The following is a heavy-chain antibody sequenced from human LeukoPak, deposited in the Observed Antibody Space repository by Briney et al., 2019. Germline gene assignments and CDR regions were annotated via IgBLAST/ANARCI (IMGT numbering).Heavy chain of an antibody. CDR3: ARAPSEIGGYYPEYFRH. D-gene: IGHD3-22*01. V-gene: IGHV3-74*01. CDR1: GFTFSSYW. Sequence: GGSLRLSCAASGFTFSSYWMHWVRQAPGKGLVWVSRIKSDGSTNYADSVKGRFTISRDNAKNTVSLQMTSLRAEDTGVYYCARAPSEIGGYYPEYFRHWGQGTLVIVSS. CDR2: IKSDGST. J-gene: IGHJ1*01.